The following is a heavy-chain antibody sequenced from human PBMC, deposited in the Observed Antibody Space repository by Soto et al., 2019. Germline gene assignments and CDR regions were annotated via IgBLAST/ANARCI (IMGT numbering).Heavy chain of an antibody. Sequence: PGGSLRLSCAASAFTFSSYAMNWVRQAPGKGPEWVSHISVSGDTYYADSVKGRFTVSRDNSKNTLFLQMNSLRAEDTAVYYCAKSLSTATSFDYWGQGTPVTVSS. CDR2: ISVSGDT. J-gene: IGHJ4*02. CDR1: AFTFSSYA. CDR3: AKSLSTATSFDY. V-gene: IGHV3-23*01.